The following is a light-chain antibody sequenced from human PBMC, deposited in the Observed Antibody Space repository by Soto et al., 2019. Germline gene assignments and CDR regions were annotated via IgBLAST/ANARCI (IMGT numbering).Light chain of an antibody. J-gene: IGKJ5*01. V-gene: IGKV1-5*01. CDR2: DAS. Sequence: DIQMTQCPSTLSAFVGDRFTITCRASETISRWLAWYQQKPGRAPKLLIYDASTLESGVPSRFSGSGSEAEFTLTISRLQPDDFAPYFCHSRAFGQGTRLEIK. CDR1: ETISRW. CDR3: HSRA.